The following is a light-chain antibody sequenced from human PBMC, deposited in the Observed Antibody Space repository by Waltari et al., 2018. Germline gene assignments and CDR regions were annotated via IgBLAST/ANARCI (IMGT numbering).Light chain of an antibody. V-gene: IGLV7-46*01. CDR3: LLSYRDARV. CDR1: AGAVTGDHH. J-gene: IGLJ2*01. CDR2: DTY. Sequence: HAVVTQEPSLTVSPGGTVTLTCDSSAGAVTGDHHPYWFQQKPGQAPRTLIYDTYNKHSWTPARFTGFLLGGKAALTRSGAQPDDEADYYCLLSYRDARVFGGGTKVTVL.